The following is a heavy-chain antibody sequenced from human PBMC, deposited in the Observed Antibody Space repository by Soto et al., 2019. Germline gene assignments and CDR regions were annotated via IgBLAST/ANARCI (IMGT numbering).Heavy chain of an antibody. CDR1: GFIVSRNY. CDR3: VRGRYGSEIH. V-gene: IGHV3-53*04. J-gene: IGHJ4*02. Sequence: EVRLVESGGGVVQPGGSLSLSCAASGFIVSRNYMTWVRQAPGKGLEWVSLLYNGGATHYAASVKGRFTISSHSSQNTMFLQMNSLRPEDTATYYCVRGRYGSEIHWGQGTKVTVSS. CDR2: LYNGGAT. D-gene: IGHD3-10*01.